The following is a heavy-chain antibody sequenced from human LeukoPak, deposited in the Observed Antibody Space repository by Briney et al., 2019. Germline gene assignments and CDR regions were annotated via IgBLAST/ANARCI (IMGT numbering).Heavy chain of an antibody. V-gene: IGHV1-46*01. CDR2: INPSGGST. CDR1: GYTFTSYY. J-gene: IGHJ4*02. D-gene: IGHD1-26*01. Sequence: GASVKVSCKASGYTFTSYYMHWVRQAPGQGLEWMGIINPSGGSTSYAQKFQGRVTMTRDTSTSTVYVELSSLRSEDTAVYYCARAGDVVVVGATTGDYWGQGTLVTVSS. CDR3: ARAGDVVVVGATTGDY.